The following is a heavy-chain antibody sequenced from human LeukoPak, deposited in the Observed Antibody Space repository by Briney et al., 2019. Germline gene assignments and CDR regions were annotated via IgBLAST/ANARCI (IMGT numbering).Heavy chain of an antibody. CDR1: GGSFRNYY. J-gene: IGHJ3*01. D-gene: IGHD6-19*01. V-gene: IGHV3-23*01. CDR3: VRFSSSWYSSFDL. Sequence: ETLSLTCAVYGGSFRNYYWSWVRQAPGKGLEWISGISGSGGITHYADSVKGRFTISRDSSKNTLFLQMNSLRAEDTAIYYCVRFSSSWYSSFDLWGQGTMVTVSS. CDR2: ISGSGGIT.